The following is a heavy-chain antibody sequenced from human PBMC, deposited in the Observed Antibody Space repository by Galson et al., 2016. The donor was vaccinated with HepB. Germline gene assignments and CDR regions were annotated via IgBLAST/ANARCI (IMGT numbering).Heavy chain of an antibody. CDR2: ITPYTGVT. CDR1: GYPFNFYH. D-gene: IGHD2-2*01. Sequence: SVKVSCKASGYPFNFYHVHWVRQAPGQRLEWMGWITPYTGVTNYAQRFQGRVTMTSDTSITTAYLELNGLRSDDTAVYFCARDNNTFQGPMPYHFDHWGQGTLVTVSS. V-gene: IGHV1-2*02. J-gene: IGHJ4*02. CDR3: ARDNNTFQGPMPYHFDH.